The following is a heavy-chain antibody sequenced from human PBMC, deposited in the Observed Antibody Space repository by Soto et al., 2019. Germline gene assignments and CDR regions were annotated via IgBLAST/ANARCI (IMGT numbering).Heavy chain of an antibody. J-gene: IGHJ4*02. D-gene: IGHD6-19*01. CDR2: INPSGGST. CDR1: GYTFTSYY. V-gene: IGHV1-46*01. Sequence: ASVKVSCKASGYTFTSYYMHWVRQAPGQGLEWMGIINPSGGSTSYAQKFQGRVTMTRDTSTSTVYMELSSLRSEDTAVYYCARAPETGYSSGWYFGYWGQGTLVTVSS. CDR3: ARAPETGYSSGWYFGY.